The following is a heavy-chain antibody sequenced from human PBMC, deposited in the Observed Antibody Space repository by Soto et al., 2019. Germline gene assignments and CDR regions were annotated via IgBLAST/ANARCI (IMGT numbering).Heavy chain of an antibody. CDR1: GYNFANYG. CDR3: ARDAAYNDFWGGVMELYSYNMDV. Sequence: QVQLVQSEAEVKKPGASLKVSCRASGYNFANYGISWVRQAPGQGLEWMGWISGHNGDTQYAQKVQCRVILTAATSTSTAYIEMWSLRSDDTAVYYCARDAAYNDFWGGVMELYSYNMDVWGQGTTVTV. CDR2: ISGHNGDT. V-gene: IGHV1-18*01. D-gene: IGHD3-3*01. J-gene: IGHJ6*02.